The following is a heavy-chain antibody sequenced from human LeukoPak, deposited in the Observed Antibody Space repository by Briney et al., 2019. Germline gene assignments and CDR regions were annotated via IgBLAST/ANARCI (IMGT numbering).Heavy chain of an antibody. CDR1: GYTLTELS. Sequence: ASVKVSCKVSGYTLTELSMHWVRQAPGKGLEWMGGFDPEDGEKIYAQKFQGRVTMTEDTSTDTAYMELSSLRSEDTAVYYCATDRPYCSGGSCYGYWGQGTLVTVSS. J-gene: IGHJ4*02. V-gene: IGHV1-24*01. CDR2: FDPEDGEK. D-gene: IGHD2-15*01. CDR3: ATDRPYCSGGSCYGY.